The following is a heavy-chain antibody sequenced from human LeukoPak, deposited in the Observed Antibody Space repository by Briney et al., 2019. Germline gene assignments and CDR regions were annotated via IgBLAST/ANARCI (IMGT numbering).Heavy chain of an antibody. V-gene: IGHV5-51*01. J-gene: IGHJ4*02. Sequence: GESLKISCEGSGYSFSNYWIGWVRQMPGKGLEWMGIIYPGDYETRYSPSFQGLVTISVDKSISTAYLQWSSLKASDTAMYYCATPPGYCGNDCSFDHWGQGTLVTASS. D-gene: IGHD2-21*02. CDR1: GYSFSNYW. CDR2: IYPGDYET. CDR3: ATPPGYCGNDCSFDH.